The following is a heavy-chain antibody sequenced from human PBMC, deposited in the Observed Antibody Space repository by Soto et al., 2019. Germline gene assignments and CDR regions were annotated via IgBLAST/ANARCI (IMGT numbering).Heavy chain of an antibody. CDR1: GYPFTSYA. CDR3: ARVGDPNWWGDIVVVPAARAYYGMDV. CDR2: INAGNGNT. V-gene: IGHV1-3*01. J-gene: IGHJ6*02. D-gene: IGHD2-2*01. Sequence: QVQLVQSGAAVKKPGAAVKVSCKASGYPFTSYAMHWVRQAPGQRREWMGWINAGNGNTKYSQKLQGRVNITRDTSASTAYMEMSRLRFEDPAEYFCARVGDPNWWGDIVVVPAARAYYGMDVWGQGTTVTVSS.